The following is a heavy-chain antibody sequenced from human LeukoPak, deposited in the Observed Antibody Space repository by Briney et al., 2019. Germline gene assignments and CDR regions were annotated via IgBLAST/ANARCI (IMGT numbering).Heavy chain of an antibody. Sequence: SETLSLTCTVSGGSISSYYWSWIRQPPGKGLEWIGYIYYSGTTNYNPSLKSRVTISVDTSKNQFSLKLSSVTAADTAVYYCARGRGVAALHVTRIDGWGQGTLVTVSS. J-gene: IGHJ4*02. CDR2: IYYSGTT. D-gene: IGHD6-6*01. V-gene: IGHV4-59*12. CDR3: ARGRGVAALHVTRIDG. CDR1: GGSISSYY.